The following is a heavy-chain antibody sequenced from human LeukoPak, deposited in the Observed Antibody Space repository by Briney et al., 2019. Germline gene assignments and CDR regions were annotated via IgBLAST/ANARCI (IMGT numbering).Heavy chain of an antibody. CDR3: ARGLGCTNGVCHNY. D-gene: IGHD2-8*01. CDR2: MNPNSGNT. J-gene: IGHJ4*02. Sequence: ASVKVSCKASGYTFTSYDINWVRQATGQGLEWMGWMNPNSGNTGYAQKFQGRVTMTRNTSISTAYMELSSLRSEDTAVYYCARGLGCTNGVCHNYWGQGTLVTVSS. V-gene: IGHV1-8*01. CDR1: GYTFTSYD.